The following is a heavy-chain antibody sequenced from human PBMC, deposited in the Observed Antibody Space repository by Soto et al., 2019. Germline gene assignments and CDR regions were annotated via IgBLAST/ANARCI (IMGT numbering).Heavy chain of an antibody. CDR3: ARSQVGRPLDV. V-gene: IGHV1-46*01. CDR2: INPSGGST. D-gene: IGHD1-26*01. J-gene: IGHJ6*02. CDR1: RYTFTNFY. Sequence: ASVKVSCKASRYTFTNFYIQWLRQAPGQGLEWMGIINPSGGSTTYPQKFQGRVTMTRDTSTSTVHMELITLRSEDTAVYYCARSQVGRPLDVWGPGTTVTVYS.